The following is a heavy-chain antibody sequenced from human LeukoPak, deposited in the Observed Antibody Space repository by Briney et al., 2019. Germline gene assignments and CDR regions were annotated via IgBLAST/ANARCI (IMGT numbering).Heavy chain of an antibody. CDR2: ISAYNGNT. J-gene: IGHJ4*02. CDR1: GYTFTSYG. Sequence: GASVKVSCKASGYTFTSYGISWVRQTPGQGLEWMGWISAYNGNTNYAQKLQGRVTMTTDTSTSTAYMELRSLRSDDTAVYYCARDRTYDFWSGSSFDNWGQGTLVTVSS. D-gene: IGHD3-3*01. V-gene: IGHV1-18*01. CDR3: ARDRTYDFWSGSSFDN.